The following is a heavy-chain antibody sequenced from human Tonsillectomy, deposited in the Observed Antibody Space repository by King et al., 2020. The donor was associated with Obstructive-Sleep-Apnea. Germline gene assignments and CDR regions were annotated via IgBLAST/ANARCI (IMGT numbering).Heavy chain of an antibody. CDR1: GYTFTSYY. CDR2: INPSGGST. D-gene: IGHD3-22*01. V-gene: IGHV1-46*01. Sequence: QLVQSGAEVKKPGASVKVSCKASGYTFTSYYMHWVRQAPGQGLEWMGLINPSGGSTSYAQKFQGRVTMTRDTSTSTVYMELSSLRSEDTAVYYCATGVYDSSGYYTFGAFDIWGQGTMVTVSS. J-gene: IGHJ3*02. CDR3: ATGVYDSSGYYTFGAFDI.